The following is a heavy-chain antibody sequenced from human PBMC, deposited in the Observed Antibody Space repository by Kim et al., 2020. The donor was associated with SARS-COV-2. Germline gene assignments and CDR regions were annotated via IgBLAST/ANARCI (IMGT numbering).Heavy chain of an antibody. CDR3: TGPSIAGAGGVY. J-gene: IGHJ4*02. Sequence: GGSLRLSCAASGFTFSNAWMSWVRQAPGKGLEWVGRIKSKTDGGTTDYATPVKGRFTISRDDSKNTLYLQMNSLKTDDTAVYYCTGPSIAGAGGVYWGQGALVTVSS. V-gene: IGHV3-15*01. CDR2: IKSKTDGGTT. D-gene: IGHD6-19*01. CDR1: GFTFSNAW.